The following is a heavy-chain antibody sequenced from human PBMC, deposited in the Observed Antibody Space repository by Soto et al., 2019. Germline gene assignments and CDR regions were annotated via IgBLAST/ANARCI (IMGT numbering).Heavy chain of an antibody. CDR1: GFTFSSYG. D-gene: IGHD6-13*01. J-gene: IGHJ4*02. Sequence: QVQLVESGGGVVQPGRSLRLSCAASGFTFSSYGMHWVRQAPGKGLEWVAVIWYDGSNKYYADSVKGRFTISRDNSKNTLYLQMNSLRAEDTAVYYGARDHSSRFDYWGQGTMVTVSS. CDR3: ARDHSSRFDY. CDR2: IWYDGSNK. V-gene: IGHV3-33*01.